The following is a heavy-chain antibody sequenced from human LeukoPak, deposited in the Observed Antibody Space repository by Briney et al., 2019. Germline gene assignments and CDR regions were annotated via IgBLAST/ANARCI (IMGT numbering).Heavy chain of an antibody. D-gene: IGHD6-13*01. Sequence: ASVKVSCKASGYTFTSYDINWVRQATGQGLEWMGWMNPNSGNTGYAQKFQGRVTITRNTSISTAYMELSSLRSEGTAVYYCARVGVSSSWFLYFDYWGQGTLVTVSS. CDR3: ARVGVSSSWFLYFDY. CDR1: GYTFTSYD. V-gene: IGHV1-8*03. J-gene: IGHJ4*02. CDR2: MNPNSGNT.